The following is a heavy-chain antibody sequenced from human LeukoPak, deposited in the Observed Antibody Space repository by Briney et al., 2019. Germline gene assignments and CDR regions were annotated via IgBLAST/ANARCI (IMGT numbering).Heavy chain of an antibody. CDR1: GYIFTGYY. CDR3: ASGSSSTKTYYYYYYMDV. J-gene: IGHJ6*03. CDR2: INPNSGGT. Sequence: ASVKVSCKASGYIFTGYYIHWVRQAPGQGLQWMGWINPNSGGTNYAQKFQGRVTMTRDTSISTAYMELSRLRSDDTAVYYCASGSSSTKTYYYYYYMDVWGKGTTVTVSS. D-gene: IGHD6-6*01. V-gene: IGHV1-2*02.